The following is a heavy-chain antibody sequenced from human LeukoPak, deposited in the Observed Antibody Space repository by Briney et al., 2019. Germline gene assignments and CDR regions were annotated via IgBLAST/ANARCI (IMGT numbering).Heavy chain of an antibody. CDR2: ISVSGGST. CDR1: GFTFSSYG. Sequence: GGSLRLSCAASGFTFSSYGMSWVRQAPGKGLEWVSAISVSGGSTYYADSVKGRFTISRDNSKNTLYLQMSSLRADDTALFYCAKPAYYSDSGSFPTQYYFDYWGQGTLVTVSS. CDR3: AKPAYYSDSGSFPTQYYFDY. J-gene: IGHJ4*02. V-gene: IGHV3-23*01. D-gene: IGHD3-10*01.